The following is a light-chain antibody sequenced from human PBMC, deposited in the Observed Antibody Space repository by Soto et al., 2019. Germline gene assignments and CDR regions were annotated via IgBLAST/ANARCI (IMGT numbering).Light chain of an antibody. CDR1: SSDIGSYDY. CDR3: SSFTSTSTRL. CDR2: EVT. J-gene: IGLJ1*01. Sequence: QSALTQPASVSGSPGQSITISCTGTSSDIGSYDYVSWYQQHPGKAPNLIIYEVTDRPSGVSNRFSGSKSGNTASLTISGLQGEDEADYYCSSFTSTSTRLFGSGTKVTV. V-gene: IGLV2-14*01.